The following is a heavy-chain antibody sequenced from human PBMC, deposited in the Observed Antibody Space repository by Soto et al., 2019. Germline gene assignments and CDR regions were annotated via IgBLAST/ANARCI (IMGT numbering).Heavy chain of an antibody. D-gene: IGHD6-6*01. CDR1: GLSLSTSGVD. CDR3: AHRRPYSNSPEYFFDY. V-gene: IGHV2-5*02. J-gene: IGHJ4*02. CDR2: IYWDDDK. Sequence: QITLKESGPTLVKPTQTLTLTCTFSGLSLSTSGVDVGWIRQPPGKALQWLALIYWDDDKRYSPSLKSRLTITKATSKNQVVLTMTNMDPLDTATYYCAHRRPYSNSPEYFFDYWGQGTLVTVSS.